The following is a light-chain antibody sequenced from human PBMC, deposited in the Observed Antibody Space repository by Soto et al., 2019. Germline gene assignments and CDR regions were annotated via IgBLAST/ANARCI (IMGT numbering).Light chain of an antibody. CDR1: QSLLHSNGYNY. J-gene: IGKJ1*01. Sequence: DIVMTQSPLSLSVTPGEPASISCRSSQSLLHSNGYNYLDWYLQKPGQSPQLLIYFVSNRASGVPDRFSGSGAGTDFTLKSSRVEPEDVGVYYCMRALHTRTFGQGTKVEIK. CDR3: MRALHTRT. V-gene: IGKV2-28*01. CDR2: FVS.